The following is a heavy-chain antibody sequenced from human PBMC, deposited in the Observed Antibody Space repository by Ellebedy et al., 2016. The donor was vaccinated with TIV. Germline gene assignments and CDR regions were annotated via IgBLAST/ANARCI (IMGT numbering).Heavy chain of an antibody. CDR1: GFTFSSYG. J-gene: IGHJ4*02. D-gene: IGHD1-26*01. CDR2: ISYDGSNK. V-gene: IGHV3-30*18. Sequence: GGSLRLSXAASGFTFSSYGMHWVRQAPGKGLEWVAVISYDGSNKYYADSVKGRFTISRDNSKNTLYLQMNSLRDEDTAVYYCAKAEYSGLDYWGQGTLVTVSS. CDR3: AKAEYSGLDY.